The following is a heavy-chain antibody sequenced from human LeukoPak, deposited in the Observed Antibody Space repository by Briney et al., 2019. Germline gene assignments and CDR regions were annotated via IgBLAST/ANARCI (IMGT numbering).Heavy chain of an antibody. Sequence: GGSLRLSCAASGFTFSSYAMHWVRQAPGKGLEWVAVISYDGSNKYYADSVKGRFTISRDNSKNTLYLQMNSLRAEDTAVYYCARDPDLSGSYFGFDYWGQGTLVTVSS. CDR2: ISYDGSNK. D-gene: IGHD1-26*01. J-gene: IGHJ4*02. CDR3: ARDPDLSGSYFGFDY. CDR1: GFTFSSYA. V-gene: IGHV3-30-3*01.